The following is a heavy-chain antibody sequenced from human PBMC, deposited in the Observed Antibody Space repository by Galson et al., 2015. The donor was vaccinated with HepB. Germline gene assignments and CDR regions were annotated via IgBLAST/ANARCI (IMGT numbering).Heavy chain of an antibody. V-gene: IGHV1-18*01. CDR3: AREILIQLWQKGAFDI. Sequence: ASVKVSCKASGYTFTSYGISWVRQAPGQGLEWMGWISAYNGNTNYAQKLQGRVTMTTDTSTSTAYMELRSLRSDDTAVYYCAREILIQLWQKGAFDIWGQGTMVTVSS. CDR1: GYTFTSYG. CDR2: ISAYNGNT. J-gene: IGHJ3*02. D-gene: IGHD5-18*01.